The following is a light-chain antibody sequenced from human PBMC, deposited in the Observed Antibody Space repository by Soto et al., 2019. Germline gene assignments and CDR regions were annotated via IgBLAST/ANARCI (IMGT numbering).Light chain of an antibody. J-gene: IGKJ5*01. V-gene: IGKV3-15*01. Sequence: EIVMTQSPATLSVSPGERATLSCRASQSMSSNLAWYQQRPGQAPRLLIYGASTRATGIPARFSGSGSGTEFTLTISGLQSEDFAVYYCQQYDSWPPITFGQGTRLEIK. CDR1: QSMSSN. CDR2: GAS. CDR3: QQYDSWPPIT.